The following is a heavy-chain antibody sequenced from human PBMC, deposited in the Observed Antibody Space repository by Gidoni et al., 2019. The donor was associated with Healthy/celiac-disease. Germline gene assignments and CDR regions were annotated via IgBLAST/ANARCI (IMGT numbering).Heavy chain of an antibody. CDR2: IYYGGST. CDR1: GGSISSSSYY. D-gene: IGHD4-17*01. Sequence: QLQLQESGPGLVKPSETLSLTCTVSGGSISSSSYYWGWIRQPPGKGLEWIGTIYYGGSTYYNPSLKSRVTISVDTSKNQFSLKLSSVTAADTAVYYCARHMGATTLTAFDYWGQGTLVTVSS. V-gene: IGHV4-39*01. CDR3: ARHMGATTLTAFDY. J-gene: IGHJ4*02.